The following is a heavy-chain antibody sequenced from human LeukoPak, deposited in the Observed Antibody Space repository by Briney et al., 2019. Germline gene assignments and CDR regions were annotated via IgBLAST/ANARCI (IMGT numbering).Heavy chain of an antibody. CDR2: ISYDGSNK. V-gene: IGHV3-30-3*01. J-gene: IGHJ4*02. D-gene: IGHD3-22*01. Sequence: GGSLRLSCAASGFTFSSYAMHWVRQAPGKGLEWVAVISYDGSNKYYADSVKGRFTISRDNSKNTLYLQMNSLRAEDTAVYYGARGTYYYDSSGFDYWGQGNLVTVSS. CDR1: GFTFSSYA. CDR3: ARGTYYYDSSGFDY.